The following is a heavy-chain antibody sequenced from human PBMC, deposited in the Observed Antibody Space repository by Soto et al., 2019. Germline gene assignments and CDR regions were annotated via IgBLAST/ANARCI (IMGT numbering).Heavy chain of an antibody. CDR3: ARHPKQYYDSSSWTYYYYYYMDV. J-gene: IGHJ6*03. Sequence: SETLSLTCTVSGGSISSYYWSWIRQPPGKGLEWIGYIYYSGSTNYNPSLKSRVTISVDTSKNQFSLKLSPVTAADTAVYYCARHPKQYYDSSSWTYYYYYYMDVWGKGTTVTVSS. CDR1: GGSISSYY. CDR2: IYYSGST. D-gene: IGHD6-13*01. V-gene: IGHV4-59*08.